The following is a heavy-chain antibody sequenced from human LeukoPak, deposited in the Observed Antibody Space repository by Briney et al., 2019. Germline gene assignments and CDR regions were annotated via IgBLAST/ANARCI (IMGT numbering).Heavy chain of an antibody. CDR2: IYPGDSET. CDR1: GYSFTNYW. Sequence: GESLQISCKGSGYSFTNYWIGWVRQVPGKGLEWMGIIYPGDSETRYSPSFQGQVTISADKSISTAYLQWSSLKASDTAMYYCARHPPIVATPHPYYYYGMDVWGQGTTVTVSS. J-gene: IGHJ6*02. V-gene: IGHV5-51*01. CDR3: ARHPPIVATPHPYYYYGMDV. D-gene: IGHD2-15*01.